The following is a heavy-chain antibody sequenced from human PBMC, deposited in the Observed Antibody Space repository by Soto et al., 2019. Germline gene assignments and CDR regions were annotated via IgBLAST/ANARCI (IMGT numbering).Heavy chain of an antibody. V-gene: IGHV4-59*01. CDR3: ARYSSGWPGNGMDV. CDR1: NGSISNYF. J-gene: IGHJ6*02. Sequence: PSETLSLTCTVSNGSISNYFWSWIRQSPGEGLEWIGYVYYTGSTSYNPSLKGRVTMSVDTSKMQFSLKLSSVTAADTAVYYCARYSSGWPGNGMDVWGQGTTVTVSS. CDR2: VYYTGST. D-gene: IGHD6-19*01.